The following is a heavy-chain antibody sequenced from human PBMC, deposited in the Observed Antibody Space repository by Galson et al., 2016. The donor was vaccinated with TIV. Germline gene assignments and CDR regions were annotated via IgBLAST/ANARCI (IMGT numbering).Heavy chain of an antibody. CDR2: ISHSGYA. D-gene: IGHD3-9*01. CDR3: AREFYDVLTGPISFYYGMDI. J-gene: IGHJ6*02. Sequence: LSLTCAVSGGSLSGYFWTWIRQAPGKGLEWIGEISHSGYARHNPSLESRVTLSIDTSESQFSLQLSSVTAADTAVYYCAREFYDVLTGPISFYYGMDIWGQGATVTVS. CDR1: GGSLSGYF. V-gene: IGHV4-34*01.